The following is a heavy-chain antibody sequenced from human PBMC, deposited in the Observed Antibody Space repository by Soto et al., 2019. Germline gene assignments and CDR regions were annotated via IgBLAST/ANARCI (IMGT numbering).Heavy chain of an antibody. V-gene: IGHV4-38-2*02. CDR2: IYRSGNT. CDR1: GYSVSSGFY. J-gene: IGHJ5*02. D-gene: IGHD2-2*01. Sequence: LSLTCTVSGYSVSSGFYWGWIRHPPGKGLEWIGSIYRSGNTYYNPSLKSRVAISIDPSKNHFSLKMNSVTAADTAVYYCARGPPIVVSPTSFYNWFEPWGQGTLVTVSS. CDR3: ARGPPIVVSPTSFYNWFEP.